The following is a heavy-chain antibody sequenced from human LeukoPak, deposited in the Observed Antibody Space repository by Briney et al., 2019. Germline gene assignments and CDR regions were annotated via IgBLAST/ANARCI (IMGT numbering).Heavy chain of an antibody. Sequence: SETLSLTCAVYGGSFSGYYWSWIRQPPGKGLEWIGEINHSGSTNYNPSLKSRVTISEDTSKNQFSLKLSSVPAADTAVYYCARGFPCTGLSSYWGQGPLVTVPS. J-gene: IGHJ4*02. CDR2: INHSGST. CDR1: GGSFSGYY. D-gene: IGHD2-8*01. V-gene: IGHV4-34*01. CDR3: ARGFPCTGLSSY.